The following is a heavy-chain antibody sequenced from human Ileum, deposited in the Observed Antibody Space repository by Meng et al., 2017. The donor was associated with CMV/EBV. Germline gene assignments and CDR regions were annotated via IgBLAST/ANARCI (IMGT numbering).Heavy chain of an antibody. V-gene: IGHV4-30-4*08. CDR3: ARVNYDFWSGPGAFDI. D-gene: IGHD3-3*01. Sequence: SETLSLTCTVSGGSISSGDYYWSWIRQPPGKGLEWIGYIYYSGSTYYNPSLKSRVTISVDTSKNQFSLKLSSVTAADTAVYYCARVNYDFWSGPGAFDIWGQGTLVTVS. J-gene: IGHJ3*02. CDR1: GGSISSGDYY. CDR2: IYYSGST.